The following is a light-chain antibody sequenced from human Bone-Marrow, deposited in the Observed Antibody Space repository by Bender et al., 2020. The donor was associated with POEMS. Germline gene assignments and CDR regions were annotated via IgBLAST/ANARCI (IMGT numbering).Light chain of an antibody. CDR3: VAWDASLNGWV. Sequence: QSALTQPRSVSGSPGQSITISCTGTGSDIGGYNSVSWYQQHPGKAPKLVIYDVRSRPSGVSNRFSGSKSGITASLTISGLQSDDEAIYFCVAWDASLNGWVFGGGTKLTVL. CDR2: DVR. J-gene: IGLJ3*02. CDR1: GSDIGGYNS. V-gene: IGLV2-14*03.